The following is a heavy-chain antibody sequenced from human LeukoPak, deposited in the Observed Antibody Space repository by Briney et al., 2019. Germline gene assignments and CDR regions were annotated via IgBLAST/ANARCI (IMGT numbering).Heavy chain of an antibody. V-gene: IGHV3-53*01. Sequence: GGSLRFSCAASGFTVSSNYMSWVRQAPGKGLEWVSVIYSGGSTYYADSVKGRFTISRDNSKNTLYLQMNSLRAEDTAVYYCARSSYSSSSSVWGQGTMVTVSS. J-gene: IGHJ3*01. D-gene: IGHD6-6*01. CDR1: GFTVSSNY. CDR3: ARSSYSSSSSV. CDR2: IYSGGST.